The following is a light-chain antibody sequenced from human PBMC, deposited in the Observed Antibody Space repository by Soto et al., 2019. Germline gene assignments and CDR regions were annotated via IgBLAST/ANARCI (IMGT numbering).Light chain of an antibody. V-gene: IGKV3-11*01. CDR2: DAS. CDR1: QSVSSY. CDR3: QQRSNWPPIT. Sequence: ETVMTQSPATLSVSPGERATLSCRASQSVSSYLAWYQQKPGQAPRLLIYDASNRATGIPARFSGSGSGTDFTLTISSLEPEDFAVYYCQQRSNWPPITFGQGTRLE. J-gene: IGKJ5*01.